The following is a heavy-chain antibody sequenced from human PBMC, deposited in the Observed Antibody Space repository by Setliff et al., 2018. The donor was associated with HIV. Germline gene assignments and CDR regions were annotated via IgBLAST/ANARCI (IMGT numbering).Heavy chain of an antibody. CDR3: ARRIDNSGSFPDKNWFDT. CDR2: IFSSGST. D-gene: IGHD3-10*01. V-gene: IGHV4-4*09. J-gene: IGHJ5*02. Sequence: PSETLSLTCTVSGGSISTSNCWNWIRQSPGRGLEWIGFIFSSGSTKYNPSLQSRVTMSIDTSKNQFSLKLTSVTAADTAVYYCARRIDNSGSFPDKNWFDTWGQGSLVTVSS. CDR1: GGSISTSNC.